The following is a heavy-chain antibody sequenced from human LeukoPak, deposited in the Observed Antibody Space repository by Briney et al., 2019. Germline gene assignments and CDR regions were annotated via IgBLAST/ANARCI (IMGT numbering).Heavy chain of an antibody. V-gene: IGHV4-34*01. Sequence: AQSLSLTHAVYGGSFSGYYCSWIRQPPGKGLEWIVVINHSGSTNYNPSLKSRVTISVDTSKNQFSLKLSSMTAADTAVYYCARGARGLVVVPAAMPHFDYWGQGTLVTVSS. CDR3: ARGARGLVVVPAAMPHFDY. CDR1: GGSFSGYY. J-gene: IGHJ4*02. CDR2: INHSGST. D-gene: IGHD2-2*01.